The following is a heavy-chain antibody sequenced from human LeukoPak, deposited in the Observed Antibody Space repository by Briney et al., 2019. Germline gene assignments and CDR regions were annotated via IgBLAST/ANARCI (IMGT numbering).Heavy chain of an antibody. Sequence: GGSLRLSCAASGFTFSTYTMNRVRQSPGKGLEWVANIDQDGSGKIYVDSVKGRFTISRDNAKKSLYLQMNSLRPEDSALYYCVRDQGAAGDSWGQGTLVLVSS. J-gene: IGHJ4*02. CDR3: VRDQGAAGDS. V-gene: IGHV3-7*01. D-gene: IGHD6-13*01. CDR1: GFTFSTYT. CDR2: IDQDGSGK.